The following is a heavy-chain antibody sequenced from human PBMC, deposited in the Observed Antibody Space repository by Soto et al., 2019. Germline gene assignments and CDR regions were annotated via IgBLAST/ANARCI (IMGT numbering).Heavy chain of an antibody. CDR2: IYPGDSDT. J-gene: IGHJ6*02. CDR3: ARNWYYYGSGSYSAPGYYYYGMDV. Sequence: GESLKISCKGSGYSFTSYWIGWVRQMPGKGLEWMGIIYPGDSDTRYSPSFQGQVTISADKSISTAYLQWSSLKASDTAMYYCARNWYYYGSGSYSAPGYYYYGMDVWGQGTTVTVSS. D-gene: IGHD3-10*01. V-gene: IGHV5-51*01. CDR1: GYSFTSYW.